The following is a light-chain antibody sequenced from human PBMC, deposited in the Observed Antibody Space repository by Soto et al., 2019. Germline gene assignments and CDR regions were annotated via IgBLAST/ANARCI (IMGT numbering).Light chain of an antibody. CDR3: QQYNNWPLYT. V-gene: IGKV3-15*01. J-gene: IGKJ2*01. Sequence: EIVRTQSPATLSVSPGERATLFCRASQSVSSNLAWYQQKPDQAPRLLIYGASTRATGIPARFSGSGSGTEFTLTISSLQSEDFAVYYCQQYNNWPLYTFGQGTKLEIK. CDR2: GAS. CDR1: QSVSSN.